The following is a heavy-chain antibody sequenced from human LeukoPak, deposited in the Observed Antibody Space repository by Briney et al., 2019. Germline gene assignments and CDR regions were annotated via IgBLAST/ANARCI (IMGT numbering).Heavy chain of an antibody. CDR1: GGTFSSYA. J-gene: IGHJ4*02. D-gene: IGHD5-12*01. Sequence: SVKVSCKASGGTFSSYAISWVRQAPGQGLEWMGGIIPIFGTANYAQKFQGRVTITADESTSTAYVELSSLRSEDTAVYYCARESDYDFHWDYWGQGSLVTVSS. CDR3: ARESDYDFHWDY. CDR2: IIPIFGTA. V-gene: IGHV1-69*13.